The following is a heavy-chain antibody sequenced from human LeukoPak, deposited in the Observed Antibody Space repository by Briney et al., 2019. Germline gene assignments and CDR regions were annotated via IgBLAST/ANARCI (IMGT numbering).Heavy chain of an antibody. CDR2: IYPDDSDT. CDR1: RHSFHSQW. Sequence: GESLKISCKGPRHSFHSQWIGWVRQMPGKGLEWMGIIYPDDSDTRYSPSFQGQVTISADKSISTAYLQWNSLEASDSAIYYCARRGDSDFRIDWGQGTLVTVSS. V-gene: IGHV5-51*01. J-gene: IGHJ4*02. CDR3: ARRGDSDFRID. D-gene: IGHD2-21*02.